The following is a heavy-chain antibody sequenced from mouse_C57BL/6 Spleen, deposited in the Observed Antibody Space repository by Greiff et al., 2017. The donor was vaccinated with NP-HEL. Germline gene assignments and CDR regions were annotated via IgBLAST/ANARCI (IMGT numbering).Heavy chain of an antibody. D-gene: IGHD2-1*01. CDR1: GYAFSSSW. Sequence: DQLQQSGPELVKPGASVKISCKASGYAFSSSWMNWVKQRPGKGLEWIGRIYPGDGDTNYNGKFKGKATLTADKSSSTAYMQLSSLTSEDSAVYFCARDRNYGDAMDYWGQGTSVTVSS. J-gene: IGHJ4*01. V-gene: IGHV1-82*01. CDR2: IYPGDGDT. CDR3: ARDRNYGDAMDY.